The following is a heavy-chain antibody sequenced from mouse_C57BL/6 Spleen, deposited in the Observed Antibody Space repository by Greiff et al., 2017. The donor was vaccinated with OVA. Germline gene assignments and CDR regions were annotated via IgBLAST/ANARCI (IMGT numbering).Heavy chain of an antibody. CDR1: GYTFTDYN. J-gene: IGHJ4*01. D-gene: IGHD2-5*01. CDR3: ARNRYYSNYDYAMDY. V-gene: IGHV1-22*01. CDR2: INPNNGGT. Sequence: VQLQQSGPELVKPGASVSMSCKASGYTFTDYNMHWVKQSHGKSLEWIGYINPNNGGTSYNQKFKGQATLTVNKSSSTAYMELRSLTSEDSAVYYCARNRYYSNYDYAMDYWGQGTSVTVSA.